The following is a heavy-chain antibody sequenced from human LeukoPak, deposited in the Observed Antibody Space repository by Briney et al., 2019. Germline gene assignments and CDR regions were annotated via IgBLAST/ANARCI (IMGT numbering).Heavy chain of an antibody. Sequence: SVKVSCKASGGTFSSYAISWVRQAPGQGLEWMGGIIPIFGTANYAQKFQGRVTITADESTSTAYMELSSLRSEDTAVYYCTRGEDYGDYGYDYWGQGTLVTVSS. V-gene: IGHV1-69*01. J-gene: IGHJ4*02. CDR1: GGTFSSYA. D-gene: IGHD4-17*01. CDR2: IIPIFGTA. CDR3: TRGEDYGDYGYDY.